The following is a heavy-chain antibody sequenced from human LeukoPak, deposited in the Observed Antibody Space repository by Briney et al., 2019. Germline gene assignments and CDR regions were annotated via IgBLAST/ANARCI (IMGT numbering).Heavy chain of an antibody. CDR3: AKVGYYYDSSGYYGGGSYDY. Sequence: PGGTLRLSCVASGFTFSNYEMNWVRQAPGKGLEWVSYISSTGSTIYYADSVKGRFTISRDNAKNSLYLQMNSLRAEDTAVYYCAKVGYYYDSSGYYGGGSYDYWGQGILVTVSS. CDR2: ISSTGSTI. CDR1: GFTFSNYE. V-gene: IGHV3-48*03. D-gene: IGHD3-22*01. J-gene: IGHJ4*02.